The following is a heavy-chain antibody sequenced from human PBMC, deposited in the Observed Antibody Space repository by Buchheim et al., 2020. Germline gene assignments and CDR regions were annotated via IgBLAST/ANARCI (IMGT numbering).Heavy chain of an antibody. V-gene: IGHV3-23*01. CDR1: GFTFSSYA. Sequence: EVQLLESGGGLVQPGGSLRLSCAASGFTFSSYAMGWVRQAPGKGLEWVSAISGSGGTTYYAVSVKGRFTISRDNSKNPLYLQMNSLRAEDTAVYYCAKGLYGDSYYYYGMDVWGQGTT. CDR2: ISGSGGTT. J-gene: IGHJ6*02. CDR3: AKGLYGDSYYYYGMDV. D-gene: IGHD4-17*01.